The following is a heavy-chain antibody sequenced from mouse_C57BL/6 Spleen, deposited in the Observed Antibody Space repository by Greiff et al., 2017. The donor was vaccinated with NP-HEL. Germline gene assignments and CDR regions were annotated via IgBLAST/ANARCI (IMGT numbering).Heavy chain of an antibody. CDR3: ARLDSLYAMDY. Sequence: EVKLVESGGDLVKPGGSLKLSCAASGFTFSSYGMSWVRQTPDKRLEWVATISSGGSYTYYPDSVKGRFTISRDNAKNTLYLQMSSLKSEDTAMYYCARLDSLYAMDYWGQGTSVTVSS. CDR2: ISSGGSYT. CDR1: GFTFSSYG. V-gene: IGHV5-6*01. J-gene: IGHJ4*01.